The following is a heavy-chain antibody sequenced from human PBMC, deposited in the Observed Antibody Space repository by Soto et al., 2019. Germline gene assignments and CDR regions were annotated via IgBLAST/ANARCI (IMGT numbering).Heavy chain of an antibody. J-gene: IGHJ4*02. CDR2: IHVTGYT. V-gene: IGHV4-30-2*01. Sequence: SETLSLTCTVSGASITSGSYSWSWIRQAPGKGLEWIGNIHVTGYTAFSPSLKRRVTMSVDTSKNQFSLNVNSVTAADTAVYFCARGGGLTPNGHVPIAFWGQGTLVTVSS. CDR3: ARGGGLTPNGHVPIAF. D-gene: IGHD3-10*01. CDR1: GASITSGSYS.